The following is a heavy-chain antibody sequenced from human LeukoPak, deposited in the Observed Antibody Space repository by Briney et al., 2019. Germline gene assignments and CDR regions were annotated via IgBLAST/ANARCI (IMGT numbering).Heavy chain of an antibody. CDR1: GGTFSSYA. Sequence: GASVKVSCKASGGTFSSYAISWVRRAPGQGLEWMGRIIPILGIANYAQKFQGRVTITADKSTSTAYMELSSLRPEDTAVYYCARHQPYYGYDYWGQGTLVTVSS. D-gene: IGHD3-10*01. V-gene: IGHV1-69*04. CDR2: IIPILGIA. CDR3: ARHQPYYGYDY. J-gene: IGHJ4*02.